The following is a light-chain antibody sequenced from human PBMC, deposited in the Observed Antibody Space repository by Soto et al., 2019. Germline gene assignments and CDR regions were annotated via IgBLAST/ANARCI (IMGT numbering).Light chain of an antibody. Sequence: DIVMTQSPDSLAVSLGERATINCKSSQSVLYSSNNKNYLAWYQQKPGQPPKLLIYWASARESGVPDRFSGSGSGTDFTLTINTLQADDVAVYYCQQYYSPPWTFGQGTKVEIK. CDR1: QSVLYSSNNKNY. CDR3: QQYYSPPWT. CDR2: WAS. V-gene: IGKV4-1*01. J-gene: IGKJ1*01.